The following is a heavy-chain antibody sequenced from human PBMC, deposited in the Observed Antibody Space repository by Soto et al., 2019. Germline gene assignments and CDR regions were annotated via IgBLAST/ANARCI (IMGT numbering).Heavy chain of an antibody. CDR2: INAGNGNT. CDR3: ARGTPLRIFGYWFDP. D-gene: IGHD3-10*02. J-gene: IGHJ5*02. CDR1: GYTFTSYA. Sequence: ASVKVSCKASGYTFTSYAMHWVRQAPGQRLEWMGWINAGNGNTKYSQKFQGRVTITRDTSASTAYMELSSLRSEDTAVYYCARGTPLRIFGYWFDPWGQGTLVTVSS. V-gene: IGHV1-3*01.